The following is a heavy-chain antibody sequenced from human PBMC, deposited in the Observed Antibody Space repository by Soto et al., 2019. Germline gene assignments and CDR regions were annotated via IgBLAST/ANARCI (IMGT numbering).Heavy chain of an antibody. Sequence: QVHLVQSGAEVKNPGASVQVSCKASGYTFTNYGISWVRQAPGQGLEWMGWIAVNSGNTYSAQKVQGRPTMTTDTSTSTAYMGPRILESDDTAVYYCARATTATTYGGYWCQGTLVTVSS. V-gene: IGHV1-18*01. J-gene: IGHJ4*02. CDR1: GYTFTNYG. CDR3: ARATTATTYGGY. CDR2: IAVNSGNT. D-gene: IGHD4-17*01.